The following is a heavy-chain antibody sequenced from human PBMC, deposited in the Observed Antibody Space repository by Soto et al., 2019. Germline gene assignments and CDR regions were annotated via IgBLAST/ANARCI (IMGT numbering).Heavy chain of an antibody. Sequence: PSETLSLTCTVSGGSISSYYWSWIRQPPGKGLEWIGYIYYSGSTNYNPSLKSRVTISVDTSKNQFSLKLSSVTAADTAVYYCAREARRYCSSTSCYFVFYFDYWGQGTLVTVSS. CDR2: IYYSGST. J-gene: IGHJ4*02. V-gene: IGHV4-59*01. CDR1: GGSISSYY. CDR3: AREARRYCSSTSCYFVFYFDY. D-gene: IGHD2-2*01.